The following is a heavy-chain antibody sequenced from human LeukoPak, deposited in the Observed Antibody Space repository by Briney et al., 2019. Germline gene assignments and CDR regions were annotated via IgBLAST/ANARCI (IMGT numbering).Heavy chain of an antibody. CDR1: GDSVSINSAA. V-gene: IGHV6-1*01. Sequence: QTLSLTCAISGDSVSINSAAWNWVSQSPWKGLEWVGAINCSSKRYNDYAASEKSRITINPDTTKNHFSLQLNSVTPEDTAVYYCARSRRGSYSVAFDIWGQGTMVTVSS. D-gene: IGHD1-26*01. J-gene: IGHJ3*02. CDR3: ARSRRGSYSVAFDI. CDR2: INCSSKRYN.